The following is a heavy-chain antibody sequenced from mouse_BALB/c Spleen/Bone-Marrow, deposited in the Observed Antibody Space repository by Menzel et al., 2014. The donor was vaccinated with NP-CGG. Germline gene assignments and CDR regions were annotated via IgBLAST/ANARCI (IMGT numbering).Heavy chain of an antibody. V-gene: IGHV1S22*01. CDR2: IYPGSGST. CDR1: GYTFTSYW. J-gene: IGHJ4*01. Sequence: LQQSGSELVRPGASVKLSCKASGYTFTSYWMHWVKQRPGQGLEWIGNIYPGSGSTNYDEEFKSKATLTVDTSSSTAYMQLSSLTSEDSAVYYCTREVRRYAMDYWGQGTSVTVSS. CDR3: TREVRRYAMDY. D-gene: IGHD2-14*01.